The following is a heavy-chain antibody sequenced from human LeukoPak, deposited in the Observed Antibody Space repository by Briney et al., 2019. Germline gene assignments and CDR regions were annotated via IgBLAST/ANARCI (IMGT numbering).Heavy chain of an antibody. J-gene: IGHJ6*02. CDR1: GGSISSYY. D-gene: IGHD3-22*01. V-gene: IGHV4-59*01. CDR2: IYYSGST. Sequence: SETLSLTCTVSGGSISSYYWSWIRQPPGKGLEWIGYIYYSGSTNYNPSLRSRVTISVDTSKNQFSLKLSSVTAADTAVYYCARDQVRYYYDSSGVNYYYYYGMDVWGQGTTVTVSS. CDR3: ARDQVRYYYDSSGVNYYYYYGMDV.